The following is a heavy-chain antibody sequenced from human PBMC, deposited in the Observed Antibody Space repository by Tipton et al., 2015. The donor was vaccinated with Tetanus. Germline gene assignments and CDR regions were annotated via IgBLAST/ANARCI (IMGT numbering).Heavy chain of an antibody. V-gene: IGHV4-34*01. CDR2: ISHSGSS. CDR1: GGSFSLYY. J-gene: IGHJ3*01. Sequence: TLSLTCTVSGGSFSLYYWNWVRQSPGKGLEWIGEISHSGSSSYSPSLKSRVTISVDTSKNQFSLRQRSVAAADTAVYYCARGGRDAYNNPLGAFDVWGRGTTVTVSS. D-gene: IGHD5-24*01. CDR3: ARGGRDAYNNPLGAFDV.